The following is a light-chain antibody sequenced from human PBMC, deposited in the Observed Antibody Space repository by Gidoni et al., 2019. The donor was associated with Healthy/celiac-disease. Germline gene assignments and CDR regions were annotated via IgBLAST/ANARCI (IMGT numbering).Light chain of an antibody. J-gene: IGKJ4*01. CDR3: QQSYSTPLT. Sequence: DIQMTQSPSSLSASVGDRVTITCRASQSISSYLNWYKQKPGKAPKLLIYAASSLQSWVPSRFSGSGSGTDFTLTISSLQPEDFATYYCQQSYSTPLTFGGGTKVEIK. CDR2: AAS. CDR1: QSISSY. V-gene: IGKV1-39*01.